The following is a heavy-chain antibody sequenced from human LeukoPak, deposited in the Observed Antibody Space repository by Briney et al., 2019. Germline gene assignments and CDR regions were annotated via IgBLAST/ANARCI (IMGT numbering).Heavy chain of an antibody. CDR1: GFTFSSYS. V-gene: IGHV3-48*01. D-gene: IGHD5-18*01. Sequence: PGGSLRLSCAASGFTFSSYSMNWDRQAPGKGLEWVSYISSSSSTIYYADSVKGRFTISRDNAKNSLYLQMNSLRAEDTAVYYCARDPILDTAMASPYYMDVWGKGTTVTVSS. J-gene: IGHJ6*03. CDR2: ISSSSSTI. CDR3: ARDPILDTAMASPYYMDV.